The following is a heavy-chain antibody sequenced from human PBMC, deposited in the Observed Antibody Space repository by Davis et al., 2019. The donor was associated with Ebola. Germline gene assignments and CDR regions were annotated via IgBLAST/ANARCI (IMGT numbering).Heavy chain of an antibody. V-gene: IGHV3-7*01. CDR1: GFTFSSYS. CDR3: ARRVDY. J-gene: IGHJ4*02. CDR2: IKQDGSEK. Sequence: GESLKISCAASGFTFSSYSMNWVRQAPGKGLEWVANIKQDGSEKYYVDSLKGRFTISRDNAKNSLYLQMNSLRAEDTAVYYCARRVDYWGQGTLVTVSS.